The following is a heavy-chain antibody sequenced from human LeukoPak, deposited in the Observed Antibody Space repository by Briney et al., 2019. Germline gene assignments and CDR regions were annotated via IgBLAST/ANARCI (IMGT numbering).Heavy chain of an antibody. D-gene: IGHD4-23*01. CDR1: GYTFTSYG. CDR2: ISAYNGNT. Sequence: ASVKVSCKASGYTFTSYGISWVRQAPGQGLEWMGWISAYNGNTNYAQKLQGRVTMTTDTSTSTAYMELRSLRSDGTAVYYCARDGVRWELPSAFDIWGQGTMVIVSS. CDR3: ARDGVRWELPSAFDI. V-gene: IGHV1-18*01. J-gene: IGHJ3*02.